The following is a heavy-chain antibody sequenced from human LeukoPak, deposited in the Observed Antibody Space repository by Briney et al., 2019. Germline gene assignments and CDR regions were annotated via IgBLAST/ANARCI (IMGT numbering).Heavy chain of an antibody. Sequence: GASVKVSCKAAGYAFIGYYIHWVRQAPGQGLEWMGRINPNSGGTNYAQNLQARVTMTRDTSISTAYMELSSLTSDDTAVYYCARSLLGVGNVPRLYDYWGQGTLVTVSS. D-gene: IGHD2-8*01. J-gene: IGHJ4*02. CDR2: INPNSGGT. CDR3: ARSLLGVGNVPRLYDY. CDR1: GYAFIGYY. V-gene: IGHV1-2*06.